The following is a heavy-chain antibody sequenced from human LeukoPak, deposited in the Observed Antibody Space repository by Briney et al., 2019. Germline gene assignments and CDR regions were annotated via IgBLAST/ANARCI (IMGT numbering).Heavy chain of an antibody. CDR2: INHSGST. CDR3: ARGRSGYSYGYVANY. J-gene: IGHJ4*02. V-gene: IGHV4-39*07. CDR1: GDSISSSSYY. D-gene: IGHD5-18*01. Sequence: PSETLSLTCTVSGDSISSSSYYWARIRQPPGKGLEWIGEINHSGSTNYNPSLKSRVTISVDTSKNQFSLKLSSVTAADTAVYYCARGRSGYSYGYVANYWGQGTLVTVSS.